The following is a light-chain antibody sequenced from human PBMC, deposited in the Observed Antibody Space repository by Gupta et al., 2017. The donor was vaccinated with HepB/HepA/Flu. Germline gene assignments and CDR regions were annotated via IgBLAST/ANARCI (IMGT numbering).Light chain of an antibody. CDR3: QAWYSRIGV. V-gene: IGLV3-1*01. Sequence: SYELTQPHSVSVSPGQTATITCSGDKLGDKYVCWYQQKPGQSPVLVIHQNYKRPSGIPERFSGSNSGNTATLTISETQDRDEADYYCQAWYSRIGVVGTGTKVTVL. J-gene: IGLJ1*01. CDR2: QNY. CDR1: KLGDKY.